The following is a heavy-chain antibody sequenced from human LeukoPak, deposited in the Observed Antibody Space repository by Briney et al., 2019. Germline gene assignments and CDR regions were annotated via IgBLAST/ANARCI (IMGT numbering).Heavy chain of an antibody. D-gene: IGHD5-18*01. V-gene: IGHV1-69*13. CDR2: IIPIFGTA. CDR1: GGTFSSYA. CDR3: AREGSRSGYSYGPVWFDP. Sequence: GASVKVSCKASGGTFSSYAISWVRQAPGQGLEWMGGIIPIFGTANYAQKFQGRVTITADESTSTAYMELSSLRSEDTAVYYCAREGSRSGYSYGPVWFDPWGQGTLVTVSS. J-gene: IGHJ5*02.